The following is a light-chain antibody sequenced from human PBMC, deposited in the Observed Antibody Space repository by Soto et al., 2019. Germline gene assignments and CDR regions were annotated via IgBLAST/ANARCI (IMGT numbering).Light chain of an antibody. Sequence: QSVVTQPPSASGSPGQSVTISCTGTSSDVGGYNYVAWYQQHPGKAPKLMISEVTKRPSGVPDRFSGSKSGNTASLTISGLQAEDEADYYCSSYAGNLYVFGTGTKVTVL. CDR2: EVT. J-gene: IGLJ1*01. CDR3: SSYAGNLYV. CDR1: SSDVGGYNY. V-gene: IGLV2-8*01.